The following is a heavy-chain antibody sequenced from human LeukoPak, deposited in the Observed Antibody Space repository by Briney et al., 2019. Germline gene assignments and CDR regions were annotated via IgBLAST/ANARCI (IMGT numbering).Heavy chain of an antibody. CDR1: GFTFSSYG. V-gene: IGHV3-30*02. D-gene: IGHD6-13*01. J-gene: IGHJ6*03. Sequence: PGGSLRLSCAASGFTFSSYGMHWVRQAPGKGLEWVAFIRYDGSNKYYADSVKGRFTISRVNSKNTLYLQWNSLTIEDTAVYYCAKEGNGIAAAGDYMDVWGTGTTVTVSS. CDR2: IRYDGSNK. CDR3: AKEGNGIAAAGDYMDV.